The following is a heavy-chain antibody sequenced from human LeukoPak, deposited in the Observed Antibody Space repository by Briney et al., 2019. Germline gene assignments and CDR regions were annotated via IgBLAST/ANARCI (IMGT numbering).Heavy chain of an antibody. CDR2: ISSSSSYI. V-gene: IGHV3-21*01. J-gene: IGHJ4*02. CDR3: ARDASPITVIEVVTPIDS. D-gene: IGHD3-22*01. Sequence: PGGSLRLSCAASGFTFNTNTMNWVRQAPGKGLEWVSSISSSSSYIYYADSVKGRFTISRDNAKNSLFLQMNRLRDDDTAIYYCARDASPITVIEVVTPIDSWGQGTLVTVSS. CDR1: GFTFNTNT.